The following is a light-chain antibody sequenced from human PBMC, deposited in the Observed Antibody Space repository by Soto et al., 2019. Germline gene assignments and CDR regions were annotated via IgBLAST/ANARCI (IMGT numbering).Light chain of an antibody. Sequence: DIQMTQSPSAVSASVGDRITITCRACQDFGGRLAWFQQTPGKAPHYLIQAASMLQSGVPSRFSGSWAGTEFILTINILQPEDFAYYFCLQVDSFPRPFGLGTPVE. V-gene: IGKV1-12*01. CDR2: AAS. CDR3: LQVDSFPRP. J-gene: IGKJ1*01. CDR1: QDFGGR.